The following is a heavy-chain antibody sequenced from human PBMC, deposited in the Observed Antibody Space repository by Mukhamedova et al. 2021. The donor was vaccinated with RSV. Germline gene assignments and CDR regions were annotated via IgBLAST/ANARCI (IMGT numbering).Heavy chain of an antibody. CDR3: SREGGSPLWYFDL. CDR2: FSETGGAT. Sequence: GFTSTIYGMSWVRQAPGKGLEWVSRFSETGGATYYADSVKGRFTISRDISKNTMDLLMNSLRVEDTAVYYCSREGGSPLWYFDLW. V-gene: IGHV3-23*01. J-gene: IGHJ2*01. D-gene: IGHD1-26*01. CDR1: GFTSTIYG.